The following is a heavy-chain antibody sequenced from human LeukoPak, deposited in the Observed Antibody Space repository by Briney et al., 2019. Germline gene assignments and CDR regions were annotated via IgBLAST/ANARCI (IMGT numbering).Heavy chain of an antibody. D-gene: IGHD2/OR15-2a*01. V-gene: IGHV4-61*02. J-gene: IGHJ5*02. CDR1: GGSISSGSYY. CDR2: IYTSGST. Sequence: SETLSLTCTVSGGSISSGSYYWRWIRQPAGKGLEWIGRIYTSGSTNYNPSLKSRVTISVDTSKNQFSLKLSSVTAADTAVYFCATLDNSFDHWGQGTLVTVSS. CDR3: ATLDNSFDH.